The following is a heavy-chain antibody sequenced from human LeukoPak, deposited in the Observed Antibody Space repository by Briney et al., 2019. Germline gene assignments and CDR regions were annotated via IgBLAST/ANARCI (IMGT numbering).Heavy chain of an antibody. V-gene: IGHV3-21*01. J-gene: IGHJ3*02. CDR3: ARDRSSGYYIDAFDI. Sequence: PGGSLRLSCAASGFTFSNYALSWVRQAPGKGLEWVSSISSSSSYIYYADSVKGRFTISRDNAKNSLYLQMNSLRAEDTAVYYCARDRSSGYYIDAFDIWGQGTMVTVSS. D-gene: IGHD3-22*01. CDR1: GFTFSNYA. CDR2: ISSSSSYI.